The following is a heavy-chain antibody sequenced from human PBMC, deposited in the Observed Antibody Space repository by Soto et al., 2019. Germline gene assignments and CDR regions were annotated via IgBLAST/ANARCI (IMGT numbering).Heavy chain of an antibody. Sequence: GGSLRLSCAASGFSVATYNMNWVRQAPGKGLEWVSSITTSTSSNVYYADSVKGRFTISRDNAKNSLYLQMNSLRDEDTAVYYCARGSSSSLYYYYYGMDVWGQGTTVTVSS. D-gene: IGHD6-13*01. CDR2: ITTSTSSNV. CDR3: ARGSSSSLYYYYYGMDV. J-gene: IGHJ6*02. V-gene: IGHV3-21*01. CDR1: GFSVATYN.